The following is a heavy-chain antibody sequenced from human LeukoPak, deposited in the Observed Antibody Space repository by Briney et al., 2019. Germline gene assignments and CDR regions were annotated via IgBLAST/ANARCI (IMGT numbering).Heavy chain of an antibody. CDR2: ISSSSSYI. D-gene: IGHD3-10*01. V-gene: IGHV3-21*01. J-gene: IGHJ4*02. CDR1: X. CDR3: ARGVAGELLWKNDY. Sequence: XMNXVXQAXXXXLXWVSSISSSSSYIYYAYSVKGRFTISRDNAKNSLYLQMNSLRAEDTAVYYCARGVAGELLWKNDYWGQGTLVTVSS.